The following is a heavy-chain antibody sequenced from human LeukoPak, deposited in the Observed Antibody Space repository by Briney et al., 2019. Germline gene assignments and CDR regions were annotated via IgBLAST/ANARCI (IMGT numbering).Heavy chain of an antibody. D-gene: IGHD4-17*01. Sequence: SETLSLTCAVYGGSFSGYYWTWIRQPPGKGLEWIGEINHSGNTNYKPSLKSRVTISLDTSKIQFSLRLISVTAADTAVYYCARIRTTVRFFDYWGQGTPVTVSS. V-gene: IGHV4-34*01. CDR3: ARIRTTVRFFDY. CDR1: GGSFSGYY. J-gene: IGHJ4*02. CDR2: INHSGNT.